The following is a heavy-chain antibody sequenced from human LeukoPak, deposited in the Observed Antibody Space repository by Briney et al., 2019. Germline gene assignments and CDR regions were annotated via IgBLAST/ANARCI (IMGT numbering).Heavy chain of an antibody. CDR2: IKQDGSEK. J-gene: IGHJ4*02. V-gene: IGHV3-7*01. D-gene: IGHD5-18*01. CDR3: ARDPTRVWLGDVDY. Sequence: PGGSLRLSCAASGFTFSSYRMSWVRQAPGKGLEWVANIKQDGSEKYYVDSVKGRFTISRDNAKNSLYLQMNSLRAEDTAVYYCARDPTRVWLGDVDYWGQGTLVTVSS. CDR1: GFTFSSYR.